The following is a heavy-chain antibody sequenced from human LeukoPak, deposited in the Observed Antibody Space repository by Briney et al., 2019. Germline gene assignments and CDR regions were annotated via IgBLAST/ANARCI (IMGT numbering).Heavy chain of an antibody. V-gene: IGHV3-23*01. Sequence: PGGSLRLSCAASGFTFSSYAMSWVRQAPGKGLEWVSGISDSGGNTYYAGSVKGRFTISRDNSKNMLYLQMNSLRAEDTAVYYCAKKIPTSFDPRGQGTLVTVSS. J-gene: IGHJ5*02. CDR2: ISDSGGNT. CDR3: AKKIPTSFDP. CDR1: GFTFSSYA.